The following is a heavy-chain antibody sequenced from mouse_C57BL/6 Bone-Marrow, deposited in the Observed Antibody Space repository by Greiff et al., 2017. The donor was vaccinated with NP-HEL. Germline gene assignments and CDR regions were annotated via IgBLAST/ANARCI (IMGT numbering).Heavy chain of an antibody. CDR2: ISGGGGNT. CDR3: ARHGFYDYPFAY. Sequence: EVKLVESGGGLVKPGGSLKLSCAASGFTFSSYTMSWVRQTPEKRLEWVATISGGGGNTYYPDSVKGRFTISRDNAKNTLYLQMSSLRSEDTALYYCARHGFYDYPFAYWGQGTLVTVSA. CDR1: GFTFSSYT. D-gene: IGHD2-4*01. J-gene: IGHJ3*01. V-gene: IGHV5-9*01.